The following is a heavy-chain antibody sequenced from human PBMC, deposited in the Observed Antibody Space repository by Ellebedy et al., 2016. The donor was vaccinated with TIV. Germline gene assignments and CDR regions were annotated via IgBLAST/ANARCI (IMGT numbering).Heavy chain of an antibody. Sequence: SGPTLVKPTQTLTLTCTFSGFSLSTVGVGVGWIRQPPGKALEWLALFYWDDDKHYSPSLKTRLTITNDTSKNQVVLIMTNMDPVDTATYYCAHRRMTTVTTGPFDYWGQGTLVTVSS. V-gene: IGHV2-5*02. CDR3: AHRRMTTVTTGPFDY. CDR1: GFSLSTVGVG. D-gene: IGHD4-17*01. J-gene: IGHJ4*02. CDR2: FYWDDDK.